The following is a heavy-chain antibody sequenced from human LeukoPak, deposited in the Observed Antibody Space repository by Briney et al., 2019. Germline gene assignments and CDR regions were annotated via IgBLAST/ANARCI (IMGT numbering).Heavy chain of an antibody. D-gene: IGHD6-19*01. V-gene: IGHV4-39*02. Sequence: SETLSLTCSVFGGSISSTTYYWVWIRQPPGKGLECIASIHYTGRAYYNPSLKSRATISADTSKNHFSLKLSSVTAADTAVYHCARGGNQQWLVDYWGQGTLVTVSS. CDR2: IHYTGRA. J-gene: IGHJ4*02. CDR3: ARGGNQQWLVDY. CDR1: GGSISSTTYY.